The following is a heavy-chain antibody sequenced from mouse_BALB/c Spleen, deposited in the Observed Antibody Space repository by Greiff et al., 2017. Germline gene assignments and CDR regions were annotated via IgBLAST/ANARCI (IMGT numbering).Heavy chain of an antibody. CDR2: INPYNDGT. CDR3: ARGDYYGSSFAWFAY. Sequence: EVHLVESGPELVKPGASVKMSCKASGYTFTSYVMHWVKQKPGQGLEWIGYINPYNDGTKYNEKFKGKATLTSDKSSSTAYMELSSLTSEDSAVYYCARGDYYGSSFAWFAYWGQGTLVTVSA. J-gene: IGHJ3*01. CDR1: GYTFTSYV. V-gene: IGHV1-14*01. D-gene: IGHD1-1*01.